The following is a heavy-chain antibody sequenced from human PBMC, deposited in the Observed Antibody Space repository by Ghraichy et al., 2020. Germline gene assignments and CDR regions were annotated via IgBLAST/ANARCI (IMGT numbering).Heavy chain of an antibody. CDR1: GGTFSSYT. V-gene: IGHV1-69*02. CDR3: ARGLRFLEWLLPTRNESFQH. CDR2: IIPILGIT. J-gene: IGHJ1*01. D-gene: IGHD3-3*01. Sequence: SVKVSCKASGGTFSSYTINWVRQAPGQGLEWMGRIIPILGITNYAQKFQGRVTITADKSTSTIYMELSSLRSEDTAVYYCARGLRFLEWLLPTRNESFQHWGQGTLVTVSS.